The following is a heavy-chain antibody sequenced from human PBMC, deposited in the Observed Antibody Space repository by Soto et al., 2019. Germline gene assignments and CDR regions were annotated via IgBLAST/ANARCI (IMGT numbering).Heavy chain of an antibody. Sequence: SVKVSCKASGFTFSSSAVQWVGQARGQGLEWIGWIVLGNGNTNYAQKFQERVTITRDMSTSTAYMEVRSLTFEDTAVYYCARGGGVRYFDWSTVGFDYWGQGTLVTVSS. CDR2: IVLGNGNT. CDR3: ARGGGVRYFDWSTVGFDY. CDR1: GFTFSSSA. J-gene: IGHJ4*02. V-gene: IGHV1-58*01. D-gene: IGHD3-9*01.